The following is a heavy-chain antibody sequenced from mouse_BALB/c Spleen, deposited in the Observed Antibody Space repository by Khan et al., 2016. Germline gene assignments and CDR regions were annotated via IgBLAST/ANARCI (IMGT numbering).Heavy chain of an antibody. D-gene: IGHD1-1*01. CDR2: INPSTGYT. J-gene: IGHJ2*01. Sequence: QVQLQQSGAELAKPGASVTMSCKASGYTFTSYWMHWVKQRPGQGLEWIGYINPSTGYTEYNQKFTDKATLTADKSSSTAYMQLRSLTSEDSAVYDCASDYGSSYFDYWGQGTTLTVSS. V-gene: IGHV1-7*01. CDR3: ASDYGSSYFDY. CDR1: GYTFTSYW.